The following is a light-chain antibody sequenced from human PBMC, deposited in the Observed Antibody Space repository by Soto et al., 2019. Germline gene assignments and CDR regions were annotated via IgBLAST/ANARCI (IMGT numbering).Light chain of an antibody. CDR3: SSFTTSSTWV. V-gene: IGLV2-14*01. J-gene: IGLJ3*02. CDR2: EVS. Sequence: QSALTQPASVSGSPGQSIAISCTGTSSDVGKYSYVSWFQQYPGNAPKLMIYEVSNRPSGVSNRSSGSKSGNTASLTISGLQGEDEADYYCSSFTTSSTWVFGGGTKLTVL. CDR1: SSDVGKYSY.